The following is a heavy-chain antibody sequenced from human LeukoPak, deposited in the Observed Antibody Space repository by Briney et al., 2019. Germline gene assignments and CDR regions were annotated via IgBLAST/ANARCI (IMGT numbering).Heavy chain of an antibody. V-gene: IGHV3-30*04. D-gene: IGHD3-22*01. CDR2: IGYDGSNK. CDR3: ARGRGYDSSGYRDAFDI. Sequence: PGGSLRLSCAASGFTFSSYAMHWVRQAPGKGLEWVAVIGYDGSNKYYADSVKGRFTISRDNSKNTLYLQINSLRAEDTAVYYCARGRGYDSSGYRDAFDIWGQGTMVTVSS. CDR1: GFTFSSYA. J-gene: IGHJ3*02.